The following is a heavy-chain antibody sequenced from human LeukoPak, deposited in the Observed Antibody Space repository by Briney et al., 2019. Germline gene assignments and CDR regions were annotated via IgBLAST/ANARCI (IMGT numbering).Heavy chain of an antibody. Sequence: SETLSLTCTVSGGSISSYYWSWIRQPAGKGLELIGRIYTSGSTNYNPSLKSRVTMSVDTSKNQFSLKLSSVTAADTAVYYCARDFGYCSSTSCSDAFDIWGQGTMVTVSS. J-gene: IGHJ3*02. CDR2: IYTSGST. CDR1: GGSISSYY. CDR3: ARDFGYCSSTSCSDAFDI. D-gene: IGHD2-2*01. V-gene: IGHV4-4*07.